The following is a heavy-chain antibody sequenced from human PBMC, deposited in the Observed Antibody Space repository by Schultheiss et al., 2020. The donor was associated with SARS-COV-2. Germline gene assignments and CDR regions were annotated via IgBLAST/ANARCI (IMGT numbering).Heavy chain of an antibody. CDR1: GFTFDDYA. Sequence: GGSLRLSCAASGFTFDDYAMHWVRQAPGKGLEWVSGVSWNGSRTHYADSVKGRFTISRDNSKNTLYLQMNSLRAEDTAVYYCAKGYGDYGIGYYGMDVWGRGTTVTVSS. CDR2: VSWNGSRT. V-gene: IGHV3-19*01. J-gene: IGHJ6*02. D-gene: IGHD4-17*01. CDR3: AKGYGDYGIGYYGMDV.